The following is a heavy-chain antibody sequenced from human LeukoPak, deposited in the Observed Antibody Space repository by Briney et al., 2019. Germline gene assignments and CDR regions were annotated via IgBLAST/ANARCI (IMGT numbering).Heavy chain of an antibody. CDR3: ARERVIAAAGDGFDS. CDR2: IIPRGGGT. V-gene: IGHV1-46*01. J-gene: IGHJ4*02. D-gene: IGHD2-21*01. Sequence: ASVKVSCRASGYTFTSYYMHWVRQAPGQGLEWMGIIIPRGGGTDYAQKFQGRVTMTRDTSTSTVYMDLSSLRSEDTAVYYCARERVIAAAGDGFDSWGQGTLVTVSS. CDR1: GYTFTSYY.